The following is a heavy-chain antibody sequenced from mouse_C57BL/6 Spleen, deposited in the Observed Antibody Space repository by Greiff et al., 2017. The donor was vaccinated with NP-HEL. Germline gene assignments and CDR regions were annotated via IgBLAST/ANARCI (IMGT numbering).Heavy chain of an antibody. Sequence: QVQLQQPGAELVKPGASVKMSCKASGYTFTSYWITWVKQRPGQGLEWIGDIYPGSGSTNYNEKFKSKATLTVDTSSSTAYMQLSSLTSEDSAVYYCARKGPTVVAPYYYAMDDWGQGTSVTVSS. CDR1: GYTFTSYW. V-gene: IGHV1-55*01. CDR3: ARKGPTVVAPYYYAMDD. CDR2: IYPGSGST. J-gene: IGHJ4*01. D-gene: IGHD1-1*01.